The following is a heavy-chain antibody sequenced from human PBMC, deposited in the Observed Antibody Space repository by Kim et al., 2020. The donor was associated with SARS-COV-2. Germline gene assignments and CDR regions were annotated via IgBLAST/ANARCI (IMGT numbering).Heavy chain of an antibody. CDR2: IYYSGST. Sequence: SETLSLTCTVSGGSISSSSYYWGWIRQPPGKGLEWIGSIYYSGSTYYNPSLKSRVTISVDTSKNQFSLKLSSVTAADTAVYYCAIPQGEYHHDAFDIWGQGTMVTVSS. J-gene: IGHJ3*02. D-gene: IGHD3-10*01. V-gene: IGHV4-39*01. CDR3: AIPQGEYHHDAFDI. CDR1: GGSISSSSYY.